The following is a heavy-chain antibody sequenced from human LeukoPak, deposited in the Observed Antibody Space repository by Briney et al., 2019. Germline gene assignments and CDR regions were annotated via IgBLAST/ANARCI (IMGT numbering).Heavy chain of an antibody. CDR3: AREGGPYRPLDY. CDR1: GGSITNTNY. Sequence: SETLSLTRGVSGGSITNTNYWTWVRQPPGKGLEWIGEVNLQGSTNYNPSLMGRVAIAVDTSENHISLQLTSVTAADTAVYYCAREGGPYRPLDYSGQGTLVTVSS. V-gene: IGHV4-4*02. J-gene: IGHJ4*02. CDR2: VNLQGST.